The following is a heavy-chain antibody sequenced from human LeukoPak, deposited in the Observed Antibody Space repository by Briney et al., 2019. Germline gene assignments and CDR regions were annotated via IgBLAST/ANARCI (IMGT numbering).Heavy chain of an antibody. CDR2: ISSSSSYI. CDR3: ARDLSVVTAIHIDY. CDR1: GFTFSSYS. D-gene: IGHD2-21*02. Sequence: GGSLRLSCAASGFTFSSYSMNWVRQAPGKGLEWVSSISSSSSYIYYADSVKGRFTISRDNAKNSLYLQMKSLRAEDTAVYYCARDLSVVTAIHIDYWGQGTLVTVSS. V-gene: IGHV3-21*01. J-gene: IGHJ4*02.